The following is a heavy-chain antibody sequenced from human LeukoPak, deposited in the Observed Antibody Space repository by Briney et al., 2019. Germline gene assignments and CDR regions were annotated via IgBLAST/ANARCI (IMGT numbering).Heavy chain of an antibody. CDR1: GGTFSGFY. CDR3: AKEKGVIARGL. D-gene: IGHD2-21*01. J-gene: IGHJ4*02. CDR2: INHSGTT. Sequence: SETLSLTCAVHGGTFSGFYWSWFRQSPGKGLEWIGEINHSGTTNLNPSLKSRVTLSVDATKREFSLKMTSMTVADMGVYFCAKEKGVIARGLWGQGTLVIVS. V-gene: IGHV4-34*08.